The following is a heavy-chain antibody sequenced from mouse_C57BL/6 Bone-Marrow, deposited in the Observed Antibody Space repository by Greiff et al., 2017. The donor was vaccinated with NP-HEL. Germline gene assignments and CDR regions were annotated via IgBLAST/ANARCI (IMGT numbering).Heavy chain of an antibody. CDR1: GYTFTGYW. Sequence: QVQLQQSGAEMMKPGASVKLSCKATGYTFTGYWIEWVKQRPGHGLEWIGEVLPGNNNANYNEEFKGKATFTADTSSNTAYMQLISLTTEDSAIYYCTRRFGYAMDYWGQGTSVTGSS. V-gene: IGHV1-9*01. J-gene: IGHJ4*01. CDR3: TRRFGYAMDY. CDR2: VLPGNNNA. D-gene: IGHD3-1*01.